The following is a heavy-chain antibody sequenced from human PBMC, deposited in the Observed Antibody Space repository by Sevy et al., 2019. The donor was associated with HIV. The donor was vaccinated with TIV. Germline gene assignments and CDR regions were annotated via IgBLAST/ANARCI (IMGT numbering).Heavy chain of an antibody. CDR3: ARGRDFWSGSRCMDV. D-gene: IGHD3-3*01. CDR1: DGSFSGYY. J-gene: IGHJ6*02. CDR2: INHSGST. V-gene: IGHV4-34*01. Sequence: SETLSLTCAVYDGSFSGYYWSWIRQPPGKGLEWIGEINHSGSTNYNPSLKSRVTISVDTSKNQFSLKLSSVTAADTAVYYCARGRDFWSGSRCMDVWGQGTTVTVSS.